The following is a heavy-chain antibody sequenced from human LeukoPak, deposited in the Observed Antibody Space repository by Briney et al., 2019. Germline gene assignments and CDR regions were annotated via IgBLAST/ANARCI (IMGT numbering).Heavy chain of an antibody. V-gene: IGHV4-34*01. CDR2: INHSGST. CDR1: GGSFSGYY. J-gene: IGHJ4*02. D-gene: IGHD2-15*01. CDR3: ARVTRTLCSGGSCYSGYFDY. Sequence: SETLSLTRAVYGGSFSGYYWSWIRQPPGKGLEWIGEINHSGSTNYNPSLKSRVTISVDTSKNQSSLKLSSVTAADTAVYYCARVTRTLCSGGSCYSGYFDYWGQGTLVTVSS.